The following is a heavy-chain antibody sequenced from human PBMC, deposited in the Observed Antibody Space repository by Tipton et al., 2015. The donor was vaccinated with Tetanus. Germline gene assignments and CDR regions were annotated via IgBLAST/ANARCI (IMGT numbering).Heavy chain of an antibody. V-gene: IGHV4-59*01. CDR2: IYYSGST. D-gene: IGHD4-23*01. CDR3: ATMTPVDWYFDL. CDR1: GASISSYF. J-gene: IGHJ2*01. Sequence: TLSLTCSVSGASISSYFWSWIRQSPGQGLEWIGLIYYSGSTSYNPSLKGRVTISVDTSKNQLSLKLTSVTAADTAVYYCATMTPVDWYFDLWGRGTLVTVSS.